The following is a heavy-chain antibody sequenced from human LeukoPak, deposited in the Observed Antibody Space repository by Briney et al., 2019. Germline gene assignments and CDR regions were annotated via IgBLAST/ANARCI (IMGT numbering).Heavy chain of an antibody. J-gene: IGHJ6*03. Sequence: SETLSLTCTVSGGSISSYYWSWIRQPPGKGLKWTGSVYYSGYTTYSPSLRSRVTISVDASKNQFSLKLSSVTAADTAVYYCARETSQKGAHYMDVWGKGTTITISS. CDR1: GGSISSYY. CDR3: ARETSQKGAHYMDV. D-gene: IGHD3-16*01. CDR2: VYYSGYT. V-gene: IGHV4-59*01.